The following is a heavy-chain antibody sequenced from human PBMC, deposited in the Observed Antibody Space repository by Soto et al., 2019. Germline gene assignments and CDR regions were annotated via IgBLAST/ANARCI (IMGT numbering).Heavy chain of an antibody. V-gene: IGHV2-26*01. J-gene: IGHJ5*02. D-gene: IGHD3-10*01. CDR2: IFSNDEK. CDR3: ARIFGGFGELLYGWFDP. CDR1: GFSLSNARMG. Sequence: SGPTLVNPTETLTLTCTVSGFSLSNARMGVSWIRQPPGKALEWLAHIFSNDEKSYSTSLKSRLTISKDTSKSQVVLTMTNMDPVDTATYFCARIFGGFGELLYGWFDPWGQGTLVTVSS.